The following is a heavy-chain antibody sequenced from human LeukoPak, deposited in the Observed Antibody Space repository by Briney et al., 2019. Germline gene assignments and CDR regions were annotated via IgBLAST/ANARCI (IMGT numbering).Heavy chain of an antibody. CDR2: IYYSGST. D-gene: IGHD3/OR15-3a*01. CDR1: GVSISTYY. CDR3: ARSHSIWTSFDY. J-gene: IGHJ4*02. V-gene: IGHV4-59*01. Sequence: SETLSLTCTVSGVSISTYYWSWIRQPPGKGLEWIGYIYYSGSTNYNPSLKSRVTISVDTSKNQFSLKLSSVTAADTAVYYCARSHSIWTSFDYWGQGTLVTVSS.